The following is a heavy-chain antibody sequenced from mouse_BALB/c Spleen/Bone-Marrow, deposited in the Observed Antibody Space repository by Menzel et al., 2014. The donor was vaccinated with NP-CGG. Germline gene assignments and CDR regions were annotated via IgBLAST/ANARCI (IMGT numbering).Heavy chain of an antibody. V-gene: IGHV1-69*01. D-gene: IGHD1-1*01. CDR2: IDTSDSYT. CDR3: ARDYYGRGWYFDV. CDR1: GYTFTDYW. Sequence: VQLQQSGAELVMPGASVKMSCKASGYTFTDYWMHWVKQRPGQGLEWIGAIDTSDSYTSYNQKFKGKATLTVDESSSTAYMQLSSLTSEDSADYYCARDYYGRGWYFDVWGAGTTVTVSS. J-gene: IGHJ1*01.